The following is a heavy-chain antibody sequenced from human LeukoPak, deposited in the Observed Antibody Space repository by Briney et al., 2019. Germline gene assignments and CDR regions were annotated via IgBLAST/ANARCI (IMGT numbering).Heavy chain of an antibody. CDR1: GFTFSSYG. D-gene: IGHD3-22*01. CDR3: AKDPTGLFFTNYYYYYMDV. Sequence: PGGSLRLSCAASGFTFSSYGMHWVRQAPGKGLEWVAFIRYDGSNKYYADSVKGRFTISRDNSKNTLYLQMNSLRAEDTAVYYCAKDPTGLFFTNYYYYYMDVWGKGTTVTISS. J-gene: IGHJ6*03. V-gene: IGHV3-30*02. CDR2: IRYDGSNK.